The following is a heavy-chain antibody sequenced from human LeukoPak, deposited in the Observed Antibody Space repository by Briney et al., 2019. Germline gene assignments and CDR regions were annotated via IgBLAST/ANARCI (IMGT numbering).Heavy chain of an antibody. CDR1: GGSISSGSYY. Sequence: PSQTLSLTCTVSGGSISSGSYYWSWIRQPAGKGLEWIGRIYTSGSTNYNPSLKSRVTMSVDTSKNQFSLKLSSVTAADTAVYYCAREQYYDFWSGYWPFDYWGQGTLVTVSS. CDR2: IYTSGST. J-gene: IGHJ4*02. V-gene: IGHV4-61*02. D-gene: IGHD3-3*01. CDR3: AREQYYDFWSGYWPFDY.